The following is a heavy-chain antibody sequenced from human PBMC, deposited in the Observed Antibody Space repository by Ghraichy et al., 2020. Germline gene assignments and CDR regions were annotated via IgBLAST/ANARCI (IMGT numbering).Heavy chain of an antibody. Sequence: GGSLRLSCAASGFTFSSYSMNWVRQAPGKGLEWVSYISSSSSTIYYADSVKGRFTISRDNAKNSLYLQMNSLRDEDTAVYYCARDNEDLGSSWYNDYWGQGTLVTVSS. CDR2: ISSSSSTI. J-gene: IGHJ4*02. V-gene: IGHV3-48*02. CDR3: ARDNEDLGSSWYNDY. D-gene: IGHD6-13*01. CDR1: GFTFSSYS.